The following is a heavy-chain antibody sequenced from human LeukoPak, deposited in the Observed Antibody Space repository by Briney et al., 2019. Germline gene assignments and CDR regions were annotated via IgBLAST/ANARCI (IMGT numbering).Heavy chain of an antibody. CDR2: IKQDGSEK. V-gene: IGHV3-7*01. D-gene: IGHD3-10*02. CDR3: AELGITMIGGV. CDR1: GFTFSSYG. J-gene: IGHJ6*04. Sequence: GGSLRLSCAASGFTFSSYGMHWVRQAPGKGLEWVANIKQDGSEKYYADSVKGRFTISRDNAKNSLYLQMNSLRAEDTAVYYCAELGITMIGGVWGKGTTVTVSS.